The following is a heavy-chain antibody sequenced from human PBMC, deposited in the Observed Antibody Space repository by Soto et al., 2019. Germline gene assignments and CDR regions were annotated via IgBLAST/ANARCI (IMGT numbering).Heavy chain of an antibody. CDR2: IYYSGST. CDR3: ARHSPYYYGSGSYYNYFDY. Sequence: PSETLSVTCTVAGGSISSYYWSWIRQPPGKGLEWIGYIYYSGSTNYNPSLKSRVTISVDTSKNQFSLKLSSVTAADTAVYYCARHSPYYYGSGSYYNYFDYWGQGTLVTVSS. J-gene: IGHJ4*02. CDR1: GGSISSYY. D-gene: IGHD3-10*01. V-gene: IGHV4-59*08.